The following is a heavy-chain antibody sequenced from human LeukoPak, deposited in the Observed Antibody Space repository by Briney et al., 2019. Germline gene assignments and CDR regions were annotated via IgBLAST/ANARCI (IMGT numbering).Heavy chain of an antibody. CDR1: GGTFSSYA. CDR2: IIPILGIA. Sequence: ASVKVSCKASGGTFSSYAISWVRQAPGQGLEWMGRIIPILGIANYAQKFQGRVTITADKSTSTAYMELSSLRSEDTAVYYCARANFYYGSGSYYNPHAPYYFDYWGQGTLVTVSS. CDR3: ARANFYYGSGSYYNPHAPYYFDY. J-gene: IGHJ4*02. D-gene: IGHD3-10*01. V-gene: IGHV1-69*04.